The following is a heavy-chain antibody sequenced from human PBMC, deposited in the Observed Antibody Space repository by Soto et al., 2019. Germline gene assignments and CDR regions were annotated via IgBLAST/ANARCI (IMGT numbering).Heavy chain of an antibody. Sequence: QVQLVQSGAEVKKPGASVKVSCKASGYTFTSYDINWVRQATGQGLEWMGWMNPNSGNTGYAQKFQGRVTMTRNTSISTAYMGLSSLRSEDTAVYYCARAVTTLYYYYGMDVWGEGTTVTVSS. D-gene: IGHD4-17*01. CDR2: MNPNSGNT. CDR3: ARAVTTLYYYYGMDV. CDR1: GYTFTSYD. V-gene: IGHV1-8*01. J-gene: IGHJ6*04.